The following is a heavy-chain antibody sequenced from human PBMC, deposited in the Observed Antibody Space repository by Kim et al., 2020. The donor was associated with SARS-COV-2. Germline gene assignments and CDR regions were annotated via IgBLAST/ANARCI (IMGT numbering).Heavy chain of an antibody. D-gene: IGHD3-9*01. J-gene: IGHJ4*02. CDR1: GFTFSSYA. CDR3: AKDRPDYDILTGYYNDEPFDY. Sequence: GGSLRLSCAASGFTFSSYAMSWVRQAPGKGLEWVSAISGSGGSTYYADSVKGRFTISRDNSKNTLYLQMNSLRAEDTAVYYCAKDRPDYDILTGYYNDEPFDYWGQGPLVTVSS. V-gene: IGHV3-23*01. CDR2: ISGSGGST.